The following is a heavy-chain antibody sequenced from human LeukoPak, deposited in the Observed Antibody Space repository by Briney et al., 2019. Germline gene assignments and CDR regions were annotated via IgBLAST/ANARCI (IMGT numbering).Heavy chain of an antibody. CDR3: ARARYDYGDYGTFNYYYYGMDV. CDR2: IIPIFGTA. J-gene: IGHJ6*02. V-gene: IGHV1-69*06. D-gene: IGHD4-17*01. Sequence: GASVKVSCKASGGTFSSYAISWVRQAPGQGLEWMGGIIPIFGTANYAQKFQGRVTITADKSTSTAYMELSSLRSEDTAVYYCARARYDYGDYGTFNYYYYGMDVWGQGTTVTVSS. CDR1: GGTFSSYA.